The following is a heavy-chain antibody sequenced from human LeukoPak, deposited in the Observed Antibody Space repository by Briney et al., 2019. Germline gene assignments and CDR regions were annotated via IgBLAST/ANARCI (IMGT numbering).Heavy chain of an antibody. CDR3: ARGGGYSSGLDY. D-gene: IGHD6-19*01. V-gene: IGHV4-59*01. CDR1: GDSISSYY. Sequence: PSETLSLTCTVSGDSISSYYWSWIRQPPGKGLEWIGYIYYRGSTTYNPSLKSRVTISVDTSKNQFSLKLISVTAADTAVYYCARGGGYSSGLDYWGQGTLDTVSS. CDR2: IYYRGST. J-gene: IGHJ4*02.